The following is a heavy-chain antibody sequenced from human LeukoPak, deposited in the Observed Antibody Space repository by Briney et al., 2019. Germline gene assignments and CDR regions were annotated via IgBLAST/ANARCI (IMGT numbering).Heavy chain of an antibody. CDR1: GFTFSSYA. V-gene: IGHV3-23*01. CDR3: ASIKMGATPFDY. Sequence: PGGSLRLSCAASGFTFSSYAMSWVRQAPGKGLEWVSTISGSGSNTYYADSVKGRFTISRDNSKNTLYLQMNSLRAEDTAVYYCASIKMGATPFDYWGQGTLVTVSS. J-gene: IGHJ4*02. CDR2: ISGSGSNT. D-gene: IGHD1-26*01.